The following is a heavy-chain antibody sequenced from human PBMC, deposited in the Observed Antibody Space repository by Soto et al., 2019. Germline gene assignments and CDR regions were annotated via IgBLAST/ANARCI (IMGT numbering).Heavy chain of an antibody. CDR1: GYTFSSYG. V-gene: IGHV1-18*01. CDR2: ISPYDGNT. Sequence: GASVKVSCKASGYTFSSYGINWVRQAPGQGLEWLGWISPYDGNTKYAQILQGRVSMTTDTSTKTAYMEVRSLRSDDTAVYYCARGGYYDSSGSRNYHYYGMNVWGQGTTVPVS. J-gene: IGHJ6*02. D-gene: IGHD3-22*01. CDR3: ARGGYYDSSGSRNYHYYGMNV.